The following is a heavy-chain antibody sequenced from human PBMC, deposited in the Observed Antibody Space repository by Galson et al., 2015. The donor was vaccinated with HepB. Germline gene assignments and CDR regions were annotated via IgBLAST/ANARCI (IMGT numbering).Heavy chain of an antibody. CDR1: GFTFSSYW. CDR2: IKSDGSTT. Sequence: SLRLSCAASGFTFSSYWMHWVRQVPGKGLVWVSRIKSDGSTTSYADSVKGRFTISRDNAKNTLYLQMNSLRVEDTAVYYCAKKSSGYYYFDHWGQGILVTVSS. J-gene: IGHJ4*02. D-gene: IGHD3-22*01. CDR3: AKKSSGYYYFDH. V-gene: IGHV3-74*01.